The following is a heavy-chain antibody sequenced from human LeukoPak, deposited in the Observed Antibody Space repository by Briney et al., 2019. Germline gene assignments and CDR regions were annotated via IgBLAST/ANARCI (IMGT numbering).Heavy chain of an antibody. CDR1: EHTVTSYG. CDR2: ISAYNGNT. Sequence: GASVDVSGNAAEHTVTSYGVSWLPQAPGQERKGMGWISAYNGNTNYAHKLQGRGTMTTDTATSTAYMYLWSLTAEETTAEYYSTDLRRSFAWLLYFDYWGQGTLVTVSS. V-gene: IGHV1-18*01. J-gene: IGHJ4*02. D-gene: IGHD3-9*01. CDR3: STDLRRSFAWLLYFDY.